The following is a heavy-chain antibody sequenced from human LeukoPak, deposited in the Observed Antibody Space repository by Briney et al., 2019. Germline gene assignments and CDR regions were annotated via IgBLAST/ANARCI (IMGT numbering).Heavy chain of an antibody. D-gene: IGHD6-6*01. CDR1: GGSISSSSYY. CDR2: IYYSGST. Sequence: SETLSLTCTVSGGSISSSSYYWGWIRQPPGKGLEWIGSIYYSGSTYYNPSLKSRVTISVDTSKNQFSLKLSSVTAADTAVYYCARVGHEDSSSFSGYYYYMDVWGKGTTVTVSS. CDR3: ARVGHEDSSSFSGYYYYMDV. V-gene: IGHV4-39*07. J-gene: IGHJ6*03.